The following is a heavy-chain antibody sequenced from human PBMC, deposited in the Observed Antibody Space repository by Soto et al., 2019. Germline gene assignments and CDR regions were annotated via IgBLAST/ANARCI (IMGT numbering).Heavy chain of an antibody. D-gene: IGHD3-22*01. CDR1: GGTFSSYT. J-gene: IGHJ4*02. V-gene: IGHV1-69*02. CDR2: IIPILGIA. CDR3: ARNRRGGGYYFDY. Sequence: GASVKVSCKASGGTFSSYTISWVRQAPGQGLEWMGRIIPILGIANYAQKFQGRVTITADKSTSTAYMELSSLRVEDTAFYHCARNRRGGGYYFDYWGQGALVTVSS.